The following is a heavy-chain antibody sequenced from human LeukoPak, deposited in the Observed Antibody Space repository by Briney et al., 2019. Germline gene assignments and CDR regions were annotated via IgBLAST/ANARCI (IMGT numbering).Heavy chain of an antibody. J-gene: IGHJ4*02. D-gene: IGHD6-13*01. V-gene: IGHV3-23*01. CDR3: AKVEAGTDPLFDY. CDR2: ISGSGGST. CDR1: GFTFSSYE. Sequence: QPGGSLRLSCAASGFTFSSYEMSWVRQAPGKGLEWVSVISGSGGSTYYADSVKGRFTISRDNSKNTLYLQMNSLRAEDTAVYYCAKVEAGTDPLFDYWGQGTLVTVSS.